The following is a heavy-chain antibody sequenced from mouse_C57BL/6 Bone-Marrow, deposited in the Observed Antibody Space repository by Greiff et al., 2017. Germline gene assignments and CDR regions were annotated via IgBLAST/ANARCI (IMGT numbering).Heavy chain of an antibody. CDR1: GFNIKDDY. V-gene: IGHV14-4*01. CDR3: ASYYYGSSYFDS. J-gene: IGHJ2*01. CDR2: IDPENGDT. Sequence: EVQLQQSGAELVRPGASVKLSCTASGFNIKDDYMHWVKQRPEQGLEWIGWIDPENGDTEYASKFQGKATITADTSSNTAYLQLSSLTSEDTAVYYCASYYYGSSYFDSWGQGTTLTVSS. D-gene: IGHD1-1*01.